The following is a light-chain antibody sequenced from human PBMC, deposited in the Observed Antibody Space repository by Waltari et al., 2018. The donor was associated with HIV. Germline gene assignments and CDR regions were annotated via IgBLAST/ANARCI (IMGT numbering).Light chain of an antibody. V-gene: IGLV2-14*01. J-gene: IGLJ2*01. CDR3: SSYTSSSLVV. CDR2: EVS. CDR1: SSDVGGYNY. Sequence: QSALTQPASVSGSPGQSITISCTGTSSDVGGYNYVSWYQQHPGKAPKLMICEVSNRPSGVSNRFSGSKSGNTASLTISGLQAEDEADYYCSSYTSSSLVVFGGGTKLTVL.